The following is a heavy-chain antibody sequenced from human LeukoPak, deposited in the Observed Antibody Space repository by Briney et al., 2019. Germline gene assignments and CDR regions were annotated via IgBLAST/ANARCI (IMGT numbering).Heavy chain of an antibody. J-gene: IGHJ4*02. D-gene: IGHD3-22*01. CDR1: GGTFSSYA. Sequence: SVKVSCKASGGTFSSYAISWVRQAPGQGLEWMGRIIPIFGTANYAQKYQGRVTITTDESTSTAYMELSSLRSEDTAVYYCARDTYYYDSSDDYWGQGTLVTVSS. CDR3: ARDTYYYDSSDDY. V-gene: IGHV1-69*05. CDR2: IIPIFGTA.